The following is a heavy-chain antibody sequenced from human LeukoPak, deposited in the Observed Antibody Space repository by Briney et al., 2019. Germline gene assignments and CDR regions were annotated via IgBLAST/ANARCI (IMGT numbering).Heavy chain of an antibody. CDR1: GGSIRSYY. D-gene: IGHD6-19*01. Sequence: SETLSLTCTVSGGSIRSYYWSWIRQPPGKGLEWIGYIYNSGTTNYNPSLKSRVTISIDTSENQFSLTLSFVTAADTAVYYCAKGPIAVAGTGAFDIWGQGTVVTVSS. CDR2: IYNSGTT. CDR3: AKGPIAVAGTGAFDI. V-gene: IGHV4-59*01. J-gene: IGHJ3*02.